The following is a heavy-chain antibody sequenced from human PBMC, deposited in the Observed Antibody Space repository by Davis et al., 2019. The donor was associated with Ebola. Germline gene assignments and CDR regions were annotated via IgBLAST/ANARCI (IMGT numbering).Heavy chain of an antibody. CDR2: ITPELGTS. D-gene: IGHD1-1*01. V-gene: IGHV1-69*10. CDR3: ARDYFGGLEVRTRRLFDY. CDR1: GDTFNSYA. J-gene: IGHJ4*02. Sequence: SVKVSCKVSGDTFNSYAISWVRQAPGQGLEWMGGITPELGTSHYAQKFQGRVTISADRSATTVYMEVSSLKSDDAALYFCARDYFGGLEVRTRRLFDYWGQGTLVTVSS.